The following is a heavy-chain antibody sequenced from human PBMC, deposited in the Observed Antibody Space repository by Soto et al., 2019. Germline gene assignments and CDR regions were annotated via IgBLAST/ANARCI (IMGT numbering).Heavy chain of an antibody. CDR2: MNPNSGNT. CDR1: GYTFPSYD. CDR3: ARGPISYCRSTSCPPAPYYFDY. Sequence: GASVQVSYKASGYTFPSYDITWVRQATGQGLEWMGWMNPNSGNTGYAQKFQGRVTMTRNTSISTAYMELSSLRSEDTAVYYCARGPISYCRSTSCPPAPYYFDYWGQGTLVTVSS. V-gene: IGHV1-8*01. D-gene: IGHD2-2*01. J-gene: IGHJ4*02.